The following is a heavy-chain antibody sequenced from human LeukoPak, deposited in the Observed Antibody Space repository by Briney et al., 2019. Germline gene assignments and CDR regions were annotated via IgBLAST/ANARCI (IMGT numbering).Heavy chain of an antibody. Sequence: SETLSLTCAVYGGSFIDYYLTWIRQTPGKGLEWIGEINHSGSAKYNPSLKSRVIISIDTSKNQFSLNLSSVTAADTAVYYCASPGPESYHYVWGSLENWGQGTLVTVSS. V-gene: IGHV4-34*01. J-gene: IGHJ4*02. CDR2: INHSGSA. CDR3: ASPGPESYHYVWGSLEN. D-gene: IGHD3-16*01. CDR1: GGSFIDYY.